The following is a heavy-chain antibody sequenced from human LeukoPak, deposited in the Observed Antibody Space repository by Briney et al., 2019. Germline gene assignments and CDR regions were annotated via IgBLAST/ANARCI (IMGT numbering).Heavy chain of an antibody. CDR2: MNPNSGNT. Sequence: ASVKVSCKASGYTFTSYDINWVRQAPGQGLEWMGWMNPNSGNTGYAQKFQGRVTITRNTSISTAYMELSSLRSEDTAVYYCAKHQRVTRGPYYFYMDVWGKGTTVTVSS. CDR1: GYTFTSYD. J-gene: IGHJ6*03. D-gene: IGHD4-17*01. CDR3: AKHQRVTRGPYYFYMDV. V-gene: IGHV1-8*03.